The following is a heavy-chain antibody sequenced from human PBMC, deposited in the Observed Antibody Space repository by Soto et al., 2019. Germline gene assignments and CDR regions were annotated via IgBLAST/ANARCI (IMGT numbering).Heavy chain of an antibody. CDR3: ATSYGSGYRAFDY. V-gene: IGHV1-69*04. CDR1: GDTFRFYS. Sequence: QVQLVQSGAEVKRPGSSVKVSCKASGDTFRFYSINWVSQAPGLGLEWMGRVNPILSMSNYAQRFQGRVTMTADKSTSTAYMELSGLRSEDTAMYYCATSYGSGYRAFDYWGQGALVTVSS. D-gene: IGHD3-10*01. CDR2: VNPILSMS. J-gene: IGHJ4*02.